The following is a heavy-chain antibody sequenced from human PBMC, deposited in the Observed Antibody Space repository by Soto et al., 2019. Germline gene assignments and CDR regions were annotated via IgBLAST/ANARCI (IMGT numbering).Heavy chain of an antibody. J-gene: IGHJ6*02. CDR1: GESFSGYY. V-gene: IGHV4-34*02. CDR2: VDHRGST. D-gene: IGHD2-8*01. Sequence: QVHLPQRGAGLLKPSETLSLNCVVSGESFSGYYWSWIRQTPGMGLEGIGEVDHRGSTTSHPSLKNRASISIHSYKNLFTLELTSVTAADTVLYLRARYEYATSLYGVDVWGQIPRVTVSS. CDR3: ARYEYATSLYGVDV.